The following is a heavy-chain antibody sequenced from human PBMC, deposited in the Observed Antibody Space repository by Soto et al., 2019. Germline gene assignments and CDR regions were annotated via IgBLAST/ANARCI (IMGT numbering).Heavy chain of an antibody. CDR2: ISYDGSNK. CDR1: GFTFSSYG. J-gene: IGHJ6*02. D-gene: IGHD2-2*01. V-gene: IGHV3-30*18. Sequence: GGSLRLSCAASGFTFSSYGMHWVRQAPGKGLEWVAVISYDGSNKYYADSVKGRFTISRDNSKNTLYLQMNSLRAEDTAVYYCAKDSEGSTSCYPYYYYYGMDVWGQGTTVTVSS. CDR3: AKDSEGSTSCYPYYYYYGMDV.